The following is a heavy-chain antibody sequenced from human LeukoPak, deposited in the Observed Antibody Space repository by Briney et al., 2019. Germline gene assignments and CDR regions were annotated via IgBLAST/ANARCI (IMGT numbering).Heavy chain of an antibody. CDR2: MSYAGSNK. Sequence: PGGSLRLSCVASGFNFSSYTMHWVRQAPGKGLECVAVMSYAGSNKYYADSVKGRFTISRDNSKNTLYLEMDILRSEDTAVYYCARDRCSTTSCAYAIDVWGQGTTVTVSS. J-gene: IGHJ6*02. V-gene: IGHV3-30-3*01. CDR3: ARDRCSTTSCAYAIDV. CDR1: GFNFSSYT. D-gene: IGHD2/OR15-2a*01.